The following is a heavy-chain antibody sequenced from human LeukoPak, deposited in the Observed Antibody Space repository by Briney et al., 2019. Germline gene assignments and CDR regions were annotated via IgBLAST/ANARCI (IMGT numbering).Heavy chain of an antibody. CDR1: GFTFSSYE. CDR3: ASGGLGDSSGYYPFAFDY. J-gene: IGHJ4*02. V-gene: IGHV3-48*03. D-gene: IGHD3-22*01. CDR2: ISSSGSTI. Sequence: GGSLRLSCAASGFTFSSYEMNWVRRAPGKGLEWVSYISSSGSTIYYADSVKGRFTISRDNAKNSLYLQMNSLRAEDTAVYYCASGGLGDSSGYYPFAFDYWAQGTLVTVSS.